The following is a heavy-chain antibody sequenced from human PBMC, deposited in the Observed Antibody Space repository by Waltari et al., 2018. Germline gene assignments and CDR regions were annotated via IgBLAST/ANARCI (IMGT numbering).Heavy chain of an antibody. J-gene: IGHJ6*02. CDR3: ARGTVSTTYYGMDV. D-gene: IGHD1-1*01. CDR1: GFTFSIYW. CDR2: INNDGSRT. Sequence: EVQLVESGGKLVQPGGSLSLSCAGLGFTFSIYWMHWVRQAPGKGLVWVSHINNDGSRTTYADSVRGRFTISRDNARNTLYLQMNSLRVEDTAVYYCARGTVSTTYYGMDVWGQGTTVTVSS. V-gene: IGHV3-74*01.